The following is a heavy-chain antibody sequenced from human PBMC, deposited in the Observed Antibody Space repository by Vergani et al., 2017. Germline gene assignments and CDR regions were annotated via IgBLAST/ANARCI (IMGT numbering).Heavy chain of an antibody. CDR3: ARASLLWFGEFQIPDAFDI. J-gene: IGHJ3*02. CDR2: IKSKTDGGTT. D-gene: IGHD3-10*01. CDR1: GFTFSNAW. Sequence: EVQLVESGGGLVKPGGSLRLSCAASGFTFSNAWMSWVRQAPGKGLEWVGRIKSKTDGGTTDYAAPVKGRFTISRDDSKNTLYLQMNSLRAEDTAVYYCARASLLWFGEFQIPDAFDIWGQGTMVTVSS. V-gene: IGHV3-15*01.